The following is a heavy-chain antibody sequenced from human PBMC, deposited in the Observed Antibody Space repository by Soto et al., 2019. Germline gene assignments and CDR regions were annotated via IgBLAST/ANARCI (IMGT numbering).Heavy chain of an antibody. Sequence: GGSLRLSCAASGITFSSYWMSWVRQVPGKGLEWVANIKLDGSEKYYVDSVKGRFTISRDNAKKSLYLQMNSLRAEDTAVYHCERVLGSSTYYYGMDVWGQGTTVTVYS. V-gene: IGHV3-7*01. J-gene: IGHJ6*02. CDR2: IKLDGSEK. CDR1: GITFSSYW. D-gene: IGHD6-6*01. CDR3: ERVLGSSTYYYGMDV.